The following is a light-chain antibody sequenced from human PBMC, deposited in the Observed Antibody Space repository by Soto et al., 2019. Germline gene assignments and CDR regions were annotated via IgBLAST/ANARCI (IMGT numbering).Light chain of an antibody. CDR3: QQYGSSPGYT. CDR2: GAS. V-gene: IGKV3-20*01. CDR1: QSVSSSY. J-gene: IGKJ2*01. Sequence: ENVLTQSPGTLSLSPGERATLSCRASQSVSSSYLAWYRQKPGQAPRLLIYGASRRATGIPDRFSGSGSGTDFTLTISRLEPADFAVYYCQQYGSSPGYTFGQGTKLEIK.